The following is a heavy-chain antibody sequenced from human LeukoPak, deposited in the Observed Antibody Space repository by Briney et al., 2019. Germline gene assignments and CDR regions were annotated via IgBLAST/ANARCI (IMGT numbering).Heavy chain of an antibody. CDR3: ARSTAMYWFDP. D-gene: IGHD5-18*01. CDR1: GYSISSGYY. Sequence: SETLSLTCTVSGYSISSGYYWGWIRQPPGKGLEWIGSIYHSGSPYYNPSLKSRVTISVDTSKNHFSLKLSSVTAADTAVYYCARSTAMYWFDPWGQGTLVTVSS. CDR2: IYHSGSP. J-gene: IGHJ5*02. V-gene: IGHV4-38-2*02.